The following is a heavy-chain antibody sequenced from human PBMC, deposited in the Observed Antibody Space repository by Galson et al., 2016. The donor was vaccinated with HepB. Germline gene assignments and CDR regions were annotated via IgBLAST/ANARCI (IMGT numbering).Heavy chain of an antibody. V-gene: IGHV3-7*01. J-gene: IGHJ4*02. CDR1: GFMFSSYW. CDR2: LNKDGSEK. Sequence: SLRLSCAASGFMFSSYWMSWVRQAPGKGLEWVANLNKDGSEKYYMDSVKGRFTLSRDNAKNALYLQMNSLRAEDTAVYYCARTIVAVPGANDYFDYWGQGTLVAVSS. CDR3: ARTIVAVPGANDYFDY. D-gene: IGHD2-2*01.